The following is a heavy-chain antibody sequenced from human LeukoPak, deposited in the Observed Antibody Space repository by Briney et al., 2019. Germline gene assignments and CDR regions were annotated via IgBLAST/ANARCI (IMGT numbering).Heavy chain of an antibody. CDR2: IIPIFGTA. Sequence: SVKVSCKASGGTFSSYAISWVRQAPGQGLEWMGGIIPIFGTANYAQKFQGRVTITADESTSTAYMELSSLRSEDTAVYYCARVSYSGYDFDYWGQGTLVTVSS. CDR3: ARVSYSGYDFDY. D-gene: IGHD5-12*01. V-gene: IGHV1-69*01. J-gene: IGHJ4*02. CDR1: GGTFSSYA.